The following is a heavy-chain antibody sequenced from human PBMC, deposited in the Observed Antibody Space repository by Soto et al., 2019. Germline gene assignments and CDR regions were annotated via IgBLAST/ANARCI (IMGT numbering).Heavy chain of an antibody. CDR2: INPNSGGT. CDR1: GYTFTGYY. Sequence: ASVKVSCKASGYTFTGYYMHWVLQAPVQGLEWMGWINPNSGGTNYAQKFQGRVTMTRDTSISTAYMELSRLRSDDTAVYYCARDERLRYFDWSPPVSAFDIWGQGTMVTVSS. CDR3: ARDERLRYFDWSPPVSAFDI. D-gene: IGHD3-9*01. V-gene: IGHV1-2*02. J-gene: IGHJ3*02.